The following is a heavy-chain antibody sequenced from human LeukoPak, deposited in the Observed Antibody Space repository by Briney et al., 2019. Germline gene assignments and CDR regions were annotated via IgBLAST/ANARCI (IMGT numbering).Heavy chain of an antibody. CDR2: ISTGGGST. D-gene: IGHD5-18*01. Sequence: GGSLRLSCEVSGFTFSSYVMSWVRQAPGKGLERVSAISTGGGSTYYADSVKGRFTISRDNSKNTLYLQMNSLRAEDTAVYYCAKSLRLYSYGEERGYYFAYWGQGTLVTVSS. CDR1: GFTFSSYV. V-gene: IGHV3-23*01. CDR3: AKSLRLYSYGEERGYYFAY. J-gene: IGHJ4*02.